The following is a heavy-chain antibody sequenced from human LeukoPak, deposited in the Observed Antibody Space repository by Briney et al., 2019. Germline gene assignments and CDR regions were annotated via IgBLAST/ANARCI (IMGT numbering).Heavy chain of an antibody. Sequence: PSETLSLTRSVSGGSVSDYYWSWIRQPPGKGLEWIGYIHFRGTTNYNPSLESRITISIDTSNNQFSLKLYSVTAADTAFYYCVRRYYDSSGYSATVFDPWGQGTLVTVSS. CDR3: VRRYYDSSGYSATVFDP. J-gene: IGHJ5*02. D-gene: IGHD3-22*01. CDR1: GGSVSDYY. V-gene: IGHV4-59*08. CDR2: IHFRGTT.